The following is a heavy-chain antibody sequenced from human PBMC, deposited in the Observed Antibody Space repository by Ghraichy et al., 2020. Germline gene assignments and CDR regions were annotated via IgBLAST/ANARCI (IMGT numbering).Heavy chain of an antibody. J-gene: IGHJ4*02. CDR2: IKGRSDGGTA. V-gene: IGHV3-15*01. D-gene: IGHD1-14*01. Sequence: GESLNISCAASGFTFRKAWMTWVRQAPGKGLEWVGRIKGRSDGGTAQYAAPVKGRFTISRDDSKNTVYVQMSSLKTEDTGFYYCAAGVGTSDFDYWGQGTLVTVSS. CDR3: AAGVGTSDFDY. CDR1: GFTFRKAW.